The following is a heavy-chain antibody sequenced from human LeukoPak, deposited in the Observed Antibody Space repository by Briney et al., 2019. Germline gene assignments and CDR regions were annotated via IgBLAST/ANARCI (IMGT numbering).Heavy chain of an antibody. Sequence: GGSLRLSCAASGFTFSSYGMHWVRQAPGKGLEWVAVISYDGSNKYYADSVKGRFTISRDNSKNTLYLQMNSLRAEDTAVYYCAKNPAAAAPYYFDYWGQGTLVTVSS. V-gene: IGHV3-30*18. CDR3: AKNPAAAAPYYFDY. CDR1: GFTFSSYG. CDR2: ISYDGSNK. J-gene: IGHJ4*02. D-gene: IGHD6-13*01.